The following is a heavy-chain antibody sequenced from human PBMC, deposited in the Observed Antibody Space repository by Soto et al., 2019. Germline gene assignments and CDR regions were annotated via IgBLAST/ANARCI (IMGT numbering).Heavy chain of an antibody. D-gene: IGHD6-13*01. Sequence: EASVKVSCKASGGTFGSYARSWVRQAPGQGLEWMGVIIPIFGTANYAQKFQGRVTITGDEATGTAYMELSSLRSEDTAVYYCARAKQQLVSDWFDPWGQGTLVTVSS. CDR3: ARAKQQLVSDWFDP. CDR2: IIPIFGTA. CDR1: GGTFGSYA. J-gene: IGHJ5*02. V-gene: IGHV1-69*13.